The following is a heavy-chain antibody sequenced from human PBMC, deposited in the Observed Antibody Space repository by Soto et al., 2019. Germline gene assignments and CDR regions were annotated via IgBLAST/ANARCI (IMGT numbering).Heavy chain of an antibody. CDR2: IFPSDSDT. CDR3: ARKDKSGYFNWFDP. J-gene: IGHJ5*02. V-gene: IGHV5-51*01. Sequence: GESLKISCXTSGYRFTSYWIAWVRQMPGKGLEWMGIIFPSDSDTRYSPSFQGQVTISADRSTSTVFLQWASLKASDTAVYFCARKDKSGYFNWFDPWGQGTLVTVSS. CDR1: GYRFTSYW. D-gene: IGHD3-22*01.